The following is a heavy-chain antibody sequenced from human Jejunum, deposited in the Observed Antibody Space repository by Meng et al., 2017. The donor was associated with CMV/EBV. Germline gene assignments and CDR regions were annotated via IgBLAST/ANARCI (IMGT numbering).Heavy chain of an antibody. J-gene: IGHJ4*02. CDR3: AKDSITGDLDY. V-gene: IGHV3-11*04. CDR2: ISSSATTI. D-gene: IGHD7-27*01. Sequence: DPGKGLEWVSNISSSATTIYYADSVKGRFTISRDNAKKSLYLQMNSLRAEDTAVYYCAKDSITGDLDYWGQGTLVTVSS.